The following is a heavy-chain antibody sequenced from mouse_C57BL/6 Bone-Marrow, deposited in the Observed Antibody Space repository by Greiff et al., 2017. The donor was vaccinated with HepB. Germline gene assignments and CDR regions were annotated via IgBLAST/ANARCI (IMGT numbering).Heavy chain of an antibody. J-gene: IGHJ1*03. CDR1: GYAFTNYL. V-gene: IGHV1-54*01. Sequence: QVQLKESGAELVRPGTSVKVSCKASGYAFTNYLIEWVKQRPGQGLEWIGVINPGSGGTNYNEKFKGKATLTADKSASTAYMQLSSLTSEDSAVYFCARPGYFDFWGTGTTVTVSS. CDR2: INPGSGGT. CDR3: ARPGYFDF.